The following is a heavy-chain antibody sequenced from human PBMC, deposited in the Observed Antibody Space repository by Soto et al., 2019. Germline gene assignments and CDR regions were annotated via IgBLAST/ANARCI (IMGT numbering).Heavy chain of an antibody. Sequence: GGSLRLSCAASGLIFRDSYMSWIRQVPGKGLEWLSKISSSSSSTDYADSVKGRFTISRDNAKNSLYLQMSSLRAEDTAVYYCARDRGGGSIFGGHYGMDVWGQGTTVTVSS. V-gene: IGHV3-11*06. D-gene: IGHD3-3*01. CDR3: ARDRGGGSIFGGHYGMDV. CDR1: GLIFRDSY. J-gene: IGHJ6*02. CDR2: ISSSSSST.